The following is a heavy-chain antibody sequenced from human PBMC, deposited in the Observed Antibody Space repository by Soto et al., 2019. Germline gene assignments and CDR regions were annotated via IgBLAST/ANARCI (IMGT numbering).Heavy chain of an antibody. Sequence: PSETLSLTCSVSGDSSSTYYWGWIRQPPGKGLEWLGYINYSGRSNHNPSLKSRLSMSADTSNNQVSLKLTSVTAADTAVYYCARSGLREEYYFDSWGQGTLVTVSS. CDR2: INYSGRS. CDR1: GDSSSTYY. D-gene: IGHD4-17*01. CDR3: ARSGLREEYYFDS. J-gene: IGHJ4*02. V-gene: IGHV4-59*01.